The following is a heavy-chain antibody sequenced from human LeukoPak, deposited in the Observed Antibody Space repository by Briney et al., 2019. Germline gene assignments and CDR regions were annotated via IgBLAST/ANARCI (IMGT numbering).Heavy chain of an antibody. CDR1: GFTFINNG. D-gene: IGHD4-17*01. CDR2: INFDGSTT. J-gene: IGHJ5*01. CDR3: VRDRLSNDYAHNCFDS. Sequence: GGSLRLSCAASGFTFINNGMPWVRKAPGKGLVWVSHINFDGSTTTYADSVKGRFTISRDNANNTLFLYMNSLRAEDTAVYYCVRDRLSNDYAHNCFDSWGQGTLVTVSS. V-gene: IGHV3-74*01.